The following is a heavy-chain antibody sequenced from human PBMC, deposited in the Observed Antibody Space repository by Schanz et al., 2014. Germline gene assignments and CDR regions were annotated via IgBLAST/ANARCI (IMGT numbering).Heavy chain of an antibody. Sequence: EARLEESGGGLIQPGGSLRLSCAASGLLFSYYYMSGVRQAPGKGLEWVSAISGSGASTYYADSVKGRFTISRDNAKNSLYLQMNSLRVEDTAVYYCARDLISSGWYGWGQGTLVTVSS. J-gene: IGHJ4*02. V-gene: IGHV3-23*04. CDR1: GLLFSYYY. CDR2: ISGSGAST. D-gene: IGHD6-19*01. CDR3: ARDLISSGWYG.